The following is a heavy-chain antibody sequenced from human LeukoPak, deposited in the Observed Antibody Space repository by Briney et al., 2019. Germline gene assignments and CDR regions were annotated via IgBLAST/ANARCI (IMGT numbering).Heavy chain of an antibody. Sequence: SETLSLTCAVSGGSIISSSYNWGWIRHPPGKGLEWIGTIYHSGTTYYNPSLKSRVTISVDTSKNQFFLKLSSVTAADTAVYYCARLPTGYPNWFDPWGQGSLVTVSS. V-gene: IGHV4-39*01. J-gene: IGHJ5*02. CDR2: IYHSGTT. D-gene: IGHD3-9*01. CDR3: ARLPTGYPNWFDP. CDR1: GGSIISSSYN.